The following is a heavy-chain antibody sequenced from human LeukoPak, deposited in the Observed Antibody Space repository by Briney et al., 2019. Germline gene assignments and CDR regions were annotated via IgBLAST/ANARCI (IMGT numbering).Heavy chain of an antibody. CDR3: AKDGMVRGIDAFDI. V-gene: IGHV3-30*18. Sequence: GGSLRLSCAASGFTFSSYGMHWVRQAPGKGLEWVAVISYDGSNKYYADSVKGRFTISRDNSKNTLYLQMNSLRAEDTAVYYCAKDGMVRGIDAFDIWGQGTMVTVSS. J-gene: IGHJ3*02. CDR2: ISYDGSNK. CDR1: GFTFSSYG. D-gene: IGHD3-10*01.